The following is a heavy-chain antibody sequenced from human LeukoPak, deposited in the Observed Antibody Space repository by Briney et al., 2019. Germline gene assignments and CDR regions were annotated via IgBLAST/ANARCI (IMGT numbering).Heavy chain of an antibody. V-gene: IGHV3-30*04. CDR3: ARGPRFDY. CDR1: GFTFSSYA. Sequence: GGSLRLSCAASGFTFSSYAMHWVRQAPGKGLEWVAVISYDGSNKYYADSVKGRFTISRDNSKNTLYLQMNSLRAEDTAVYYCARGPRFDYWGQGTLVTVSS. CDR2: ISYDGSNK. J-gene: IGHJ4*02.